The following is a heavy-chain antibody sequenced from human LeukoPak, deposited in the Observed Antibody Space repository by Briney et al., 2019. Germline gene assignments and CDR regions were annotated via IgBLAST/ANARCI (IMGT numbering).Heavy chain of an antibody. V-gene: IGHV3-30*18. CDR1: GFTFSSYG. CDR2: ISYDGSNK. D-gene: IGHD3-3*01. J-gene: IGHJ3*02. CDR3: AKDYDFWSGYSLAFDI. Sequence: GRSLRLSCAASGFTFSSYGMHWVRQAPGKGLEWVAVISYDGSNKYYADSVKGRFTISRDNSMNTLYLQMNSLRAEDTAVYYCAKDYDFWSGYSLAFDIWGQGQWSPSLQ.